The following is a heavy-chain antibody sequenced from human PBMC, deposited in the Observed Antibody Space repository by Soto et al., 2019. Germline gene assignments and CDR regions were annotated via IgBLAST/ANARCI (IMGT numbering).Heavy chain of an antibody. J-gene: IGHJ6*02. V-gene: IGHV3-23*01. D-gene: IGHD2-8*01. CDR3: AKEVYCTNCVCYFYYYYGMDV. CDR1: GFTFSSYA. CDR2: ISGSGGST. Sequence: GGSLRLSCAASGFTFSSYAMSWVRQAPGKGLEWVSAISGSGGSTYYADSVKGRFTISRDNSKNTLYLQMNSLRAEDTAVYYCAKEVYCTNCVCYFYYYYGMDVWGQGTTVTVSS.